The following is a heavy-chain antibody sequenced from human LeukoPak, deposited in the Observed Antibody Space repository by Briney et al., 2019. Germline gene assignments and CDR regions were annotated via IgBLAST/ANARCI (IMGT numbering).Heavy chain of an antibody. CDR3: ATSITMVRGVIISGDWFDP. Sequence: ASVTVSCKASGGTFSSYAISWVRQAPGQGLEWMGGIIPIFGTANYAQKFQGRVTITADESTSTAYMELSSLRSEDTAVYYCATSITMVRGVIISGDWFDPWGQGTLVTVSS. CDR2: IIPIFGTA. D-gene: IGHD3-10*01. CDR1: GGTFSSYA. J-gene: IGHJ5*02. V-gene: IGHV1-69*13.